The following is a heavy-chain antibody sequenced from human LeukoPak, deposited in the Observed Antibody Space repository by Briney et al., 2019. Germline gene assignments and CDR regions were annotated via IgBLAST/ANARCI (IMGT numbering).Heavy chain of an antibody. D-gene: IGHD6-13*01. CDR2: IYYSGST. Sequence: SETLSLTCTVSGGSISSSSYYWGWIRQPPGKGLEWIGSIYYSGSTYYNPSLKSRVTISVDTSKNQFSLKLSSVTAADTAVYYCVSHGIADSSPYFDYWGQGTLVTVSS. CDR1: GGSISSSSYY. J-gene: IGHJ4*02. V-gene: IGHV4-39*01. CDR3: VSHGIADSSPYFDY.